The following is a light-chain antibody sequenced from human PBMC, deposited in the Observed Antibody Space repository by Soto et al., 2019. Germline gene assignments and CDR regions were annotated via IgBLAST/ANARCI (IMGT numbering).Light chain of an antibody. Sequence: QSALTQPASVSGSPGQSITISCTGTSRDVGGYKYVSWYQQHPGKAPRLMIYEVSNRPSGVSNRFSGSKSGNTASLTISGLQAEDEADYYCSSYTSSSTVLFGGGTKVTVL. J-gene: IGLJ2*01. CDR2: EVS. V-gene: IGLV2-14*01. CDR1: SRDVGGYKY. CDR3: SSYTSSSTVL.